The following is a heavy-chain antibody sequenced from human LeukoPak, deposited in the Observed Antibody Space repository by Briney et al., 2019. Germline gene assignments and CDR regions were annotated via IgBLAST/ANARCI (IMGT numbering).Heavy chain of an antibody. Sequence: ASVKVSCKASGYIFTAYFMHWVRQAPRQGLELMGWINPDNGATTYAEKFQGRVTMTRDTSITTAYMELSSLRSDDTAVYYCARPPGRDGYNRYDNWGQGTLVTVSS. V-gene: IGHV1-2*02. CDR1: GYIFTAYF. J-gene: IGHJ4*02. CDR3: ARPPGRDGYNRYDN. CDR2: INPDNGAT. D-gene: IGHD5-24*01.